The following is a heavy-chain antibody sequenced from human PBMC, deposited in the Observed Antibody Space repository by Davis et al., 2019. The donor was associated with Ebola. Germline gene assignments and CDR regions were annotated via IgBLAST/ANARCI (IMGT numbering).Heavy chain of an antibody. CDR3: ARGTRGYSYGLFDY. J-gene: IGHJ4*02. CDR1: GGSISSGDYY. V-gene: IGHV4-30-4*01. CDR2: IYYSGST. D-gene: IGHD5-18*01. Sequence: SETLSLTCTVSGGSISSGDYYWSWIRQPPGKGLEWIGYIYYSGSTYYNPSLKSRVTISVDRSKNQFSLKLSSVTAADTAVYYCARGTRGYSYGLFDYWGQGTLVTVSS.